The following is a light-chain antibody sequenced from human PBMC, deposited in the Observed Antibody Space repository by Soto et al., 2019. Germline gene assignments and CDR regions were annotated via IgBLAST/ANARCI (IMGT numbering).Light chain of an antibody. Sequence: QSVLTQPASVSGSPGQSITISCTGTRSDVGNHNLVSWYQQRPGKAPKLMIYEGSKRPSGVSNRFSGSKSGSTASLTISGLQAADEADYYCCSYAGSSSYVFGTGTKVTVL. CDR1: RSDVGNHNL. J-gene: IGLJ1*01. CDR3: CSYAGSSSYV. CDR2: EGS. V-gene: IGLV2-23*01.